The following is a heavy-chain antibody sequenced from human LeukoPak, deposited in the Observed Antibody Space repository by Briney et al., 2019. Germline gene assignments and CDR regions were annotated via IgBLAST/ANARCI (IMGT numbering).Heavy chain of an antibody. J-gene: IGHJ6*03. V-gene: IGHV4-4*07. D-gene: IGHD6-6*01. CDR3: ARIRYSSSSLDYYYYMDV. CDR1: GGSISSYY. Sequence: PSETLSLTCTVSGGSISSYYWSWIRQPAGKGLEWIGRIYTSGSTNYNPSLKSRVTMSVDTSKNQFSLKLSSVTAADTAVYYCARIRYSSSSLDYYYYMDVWGKGTTVTVSS. CDR2: IYTSGST.